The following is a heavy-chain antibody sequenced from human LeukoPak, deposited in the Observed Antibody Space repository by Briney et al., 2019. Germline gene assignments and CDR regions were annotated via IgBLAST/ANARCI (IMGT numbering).Heavy chain of an antibody. Sequence: PSETLSLTRTVSGGSISSYDWSWIRQPAGKGLEWIGRTYTSGSTNYNPSLKSRVTMSVDMSKNQFSLKLSSMIAADTAVYYCARVSISWYHDWYFDLWGRGTLVTVPS. J-gene: IGHJ2*01. V-gene: IGHV4-4*07. D-gene: IGHD6-13*01. CDR3: ARVSISWYHDWYFDL. CDR1: GGSISSYD. CDR2: TYTSGST.